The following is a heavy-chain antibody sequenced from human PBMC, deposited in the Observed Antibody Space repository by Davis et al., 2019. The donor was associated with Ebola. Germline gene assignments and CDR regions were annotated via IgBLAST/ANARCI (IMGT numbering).Heavy chain of an antibody. J-gene: IGHJ6*02. V-gene: IGHV3-11*06. Sequence: PGGSLRLSCAASGFTFSDYFMSWIRLAPGKGLEWLSYIGGSSDHINSADSVEGRFTISRDNAKYSLSLHMNGLRDDDTAVYYCARRILGDSRGAVDVWGQGTTVTVSS. CDR2: IGGSSDHI. D-gene: IGHD2-15*01. CDR3: ARRILGDSRGAVDV. CDR1: GFTFSDYF.